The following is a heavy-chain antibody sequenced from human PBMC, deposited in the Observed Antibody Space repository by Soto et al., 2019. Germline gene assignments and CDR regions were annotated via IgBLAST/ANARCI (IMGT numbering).Heavy chain of an antibody. CDR2: ISGSGGST. D-gene: IGHD3-9*01. CDR3: AKDPKLRYFDWLPFDY. CDR1: GFTFSSYA. Sequence: GGSLRLSCAASGFTFSSYAMSWVRQAPGKGLEWVSAISGSGGSTYYADSVKGRFTISRDNSKNTLYLQMNSLRAEDTAVYYCAKDPKLRYFDWLPFDYWGQGTLVTVSS. V-gene: IGHV3-23*01. J-gene: IGHJ4*02.